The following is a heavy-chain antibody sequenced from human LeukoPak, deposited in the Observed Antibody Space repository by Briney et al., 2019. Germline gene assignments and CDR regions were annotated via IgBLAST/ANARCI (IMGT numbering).Heavy chain of an antibody. J-gene: IGHJ6*03. CDR1: GGSFSGYY. D-gene: IGHD5-18*01. V-gene: IGHV4-34*01. CDR2: INHSGST. Sequence: PSETLSLTCAVYGGSFSGYYWSWIRQPPGKGLEWIGEINHSGSTNYNPSLKSRVTISVDTSKNQFSLKLSSVTAADTAVYYCARGYSYAYYYMDVWGKGTTVTVSS. CDR3: ARGYSYAYYYMDV.